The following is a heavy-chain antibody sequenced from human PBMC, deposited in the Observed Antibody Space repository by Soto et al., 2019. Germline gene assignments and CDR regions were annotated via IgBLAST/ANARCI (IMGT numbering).Heavy chain of an antibody. CDR3: ARDTTPQTYSSSWYQKETKYYYYGMDV. V-gene: IGHV3-21*01. CDR2: IAGTSGNI. CDR1: GFTFSIYS. Sequence: GGSLRLSCAASGFTFSIYSMNWVRQAPGKGLEWVSSIAGTSGNIWYADSVKGRFTISRDNAENSLYLQMHSLRAEDTAVYYCARDTTPQTYSSSWYQKETKYYYYGMDVSGQGTTVTVSS. J-gene: IGHJ6*02. D-gene: IGHD6-13*01.